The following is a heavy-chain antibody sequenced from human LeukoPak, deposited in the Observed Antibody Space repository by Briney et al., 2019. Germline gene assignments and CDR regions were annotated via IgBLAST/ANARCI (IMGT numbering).Heavy chain of an antibody. D-gene: IGHD3-9*01. CDR1: GFNFNIYA. V-gene: IGHV3-23*01. J-gene: IGHJ4*02. Sequence: GGSLRLSCVASGFNFNIYAMHWVRQAPGKGLEWVSTISGSGGSTYYAGSVKGRFTISRDNSKNTLYLQMNSLRAEDTAVYYCAKGAGDYDILTGYYILDRGHPIDYWGQGTLVTVSS. CDR3: AKGAGDYDILTGYYILDRGHPIDY. CDR2: ISGSGGST.